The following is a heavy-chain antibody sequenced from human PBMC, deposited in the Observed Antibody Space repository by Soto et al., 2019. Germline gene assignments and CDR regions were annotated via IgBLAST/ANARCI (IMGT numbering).Heavy chain of an antibody. Sequence: SETLSLTCSVSGDSISSGRYYWNWIRHHPGKGLEWIGYIHSSGLTYYNPSLKSRVTISVDTSKNQFSLNLSSVTAADTAVYYCARGIFFDFWGQGALVTVSS. CDR3: ARGIFFDF. J-gene: IGHJ4*02. CDR2: IHSSGLT. CDR1: GDSISSGRYY. V-gene: IGHV4-31*03. D-gene: IGHD2-15*01.